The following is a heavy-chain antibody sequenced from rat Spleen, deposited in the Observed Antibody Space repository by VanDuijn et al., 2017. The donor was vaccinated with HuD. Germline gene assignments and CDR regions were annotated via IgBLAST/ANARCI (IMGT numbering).Heavy chain of an antibody. Sequence: QVQLKESGPGLVKPSLTLSLTCTVSGFSLSNYGVFWVRQPPGKDLEWIAAISSGGSTYHNSLLKSRLSISRDTSKSQVFLKMNSLQTEDTAMYFCARWKYTTDWFAYWGQGTLVTVSS. D-gene: IGHD1-6*01. CDR2: ISSGGST. V-gene: IGHV2S8*01. CDR3: ARWKYTTDWFAY. CDR1: GFSLSNYG. J-gene: IGHJ3*01.